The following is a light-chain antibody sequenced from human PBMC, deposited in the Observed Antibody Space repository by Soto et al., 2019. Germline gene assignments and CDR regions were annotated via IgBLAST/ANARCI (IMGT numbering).Light chain of an antibody. Sequence: DIQMTQSPSSLSASVGDRITITCQASQDITNYLNWYQQKPGKAPKLLIFDASNLDGGVPSRFSGSGSGTEFTFTISSLHPEDIATYFGQQFHSPPIAFSPGTKVDLK. CDR2: DAS. J-gene: IGKJ3*01. CDR3: QQFHSPPIA. CDR1: QDITNY. V-gene: IGKV1-33*01.